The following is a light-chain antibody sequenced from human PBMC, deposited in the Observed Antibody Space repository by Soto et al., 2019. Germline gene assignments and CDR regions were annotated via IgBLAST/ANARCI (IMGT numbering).Light chain of an antibody. V-gene: IGLV2-23*01. J-gene: IGLJ1*01. Sequence: QSALTQPASVSGSPGQSITISCTGTSSDVGSYNLVSWYQQHPGKAPKLMIYEGSKWPSGVSNRFSGSKSGNTASLTISGLQAEDEADYYCCSYAGSSTFYGFGTGTKVTV. CDR1: SSDVGSYNL. CDR2: EGS. CDR3: CSYAGSSTFYG.